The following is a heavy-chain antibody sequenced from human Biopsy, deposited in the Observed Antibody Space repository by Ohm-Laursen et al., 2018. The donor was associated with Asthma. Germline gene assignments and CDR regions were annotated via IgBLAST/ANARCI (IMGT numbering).Heavy chain of an antibody. CDR3: VRHQYSSSWSTFDY. Sequence: SETLSLTCPVSGCSITSSSYYWGWIRQPPGKGMEWIGSMYHRGYPYYHRSLKSRATISVETSKNQLSRKMSSVTAADTAVYFCVRHQYSSSWSTFDYWGQGALVTVSS. CDR2: MYHRGYP. D-gene: IGHD3-22*01. J-gene: IGHJ4*02. V-gene: IGHV4-39*01. CDR1: GCSITSSSYY.